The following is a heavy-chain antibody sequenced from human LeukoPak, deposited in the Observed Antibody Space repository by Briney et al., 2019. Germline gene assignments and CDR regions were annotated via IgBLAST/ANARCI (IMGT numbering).Heavy chain of an antibody. D-gene: IGHD2-2*01. J-gene: IGHJ5*02. CDR2: IKDDGSEK. V-gene: IGHV3-7*01. CDR3: ARPLRCGTSATCYGWFVL. CDR1: GFPLTGYW. Sequence: GLLRLSCPASGFPLTGYWMSWARQAPGKGLEWVANIKDDGSEKQYVDSVRGRFTISRDNAKNSLFLQMNNLRAEDTAVYFCARPLRCGTSATCYGWFVLWGQGTLVTVSS.